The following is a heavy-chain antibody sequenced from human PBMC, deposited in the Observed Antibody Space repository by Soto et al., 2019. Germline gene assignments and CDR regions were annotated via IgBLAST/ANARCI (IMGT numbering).Heavy chain of an antibody. D-gene: IGHD1-1*01. CDR2: ISAHNGNT. Sequence: QVHLVQSGAEVKKPGASVKVSCKGSGYIFTTYGITWVRHAPGQGLEWLGWISAHNGNTNDAQTLQGRVAVTRATSTSTAYMELRNRRSDDTAVYSWARGRYGDYWGQGALVTVSS. V-gene: IGHV1-18*01. J-gene: IGHJ4*02. CDR1: GYIFTTYG. CDR3: ARGRYGDY.